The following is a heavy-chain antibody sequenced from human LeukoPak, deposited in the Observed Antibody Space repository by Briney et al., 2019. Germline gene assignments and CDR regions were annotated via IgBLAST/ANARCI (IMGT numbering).Heavy chain of an antibody. Sequence: GGSLRLSCAVSGFTVSTNHMTWVRQAPGKGLEWVSAINDVDTPYYADTVRGRFTIPRDSANNTLYLQMKRLRAEDTAVYYCARDMVHSSGAFDSWGQGTLVTV. J-gene: IGHJ4*02. V-gene: IGHV3-53*01. CDR1: GFTVSTNH. CDR3: ARDMVHSSGAFDS. D-gene: IGHD3-22*01. CDR2: INDVDTP.